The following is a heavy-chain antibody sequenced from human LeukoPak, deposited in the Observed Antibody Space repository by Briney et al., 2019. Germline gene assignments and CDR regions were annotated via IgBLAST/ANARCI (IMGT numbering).Heavy chain of an antibody. J-gene: IGHJ4*02. D-gene: IGHD1-26*01. CDR1: GGSISSYY. CDR2: IYYSGST. V-gene: IGHV4-59*01. Sequence: SETLSLTCTVSGGSISSYYWSWIRQPPGKGLEWIGYIYYSGSTNYNPSLKSRVTISIDTSKNQFSLKLTSVTAADTAVYYCARLRRESHQPLDYWGQGTLVTVSS. CDR3: ARLRRESHQPLDY.